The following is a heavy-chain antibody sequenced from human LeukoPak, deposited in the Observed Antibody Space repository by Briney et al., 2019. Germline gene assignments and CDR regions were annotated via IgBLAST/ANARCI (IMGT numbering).Heavy chain of an antibody. Sequence: GGSLRLSCAASGFTLSSYWMSWVRQAPGKGLEWVGRIKSKTDGGTTDYAAPVKGRLTISRDDSKNTLYLQMNGLKTEDTAVYYCTNVGPVVVVDYWGQGTLVTVSS. D-gene: IGHD2-15*01. CDR2: IKSKTDGGTT. CDR1: GFTLSSYW. V-gene: IGHV3-15*01. J-gene: IGHJ4*02. CDR3: TNVGPVVVVDY.